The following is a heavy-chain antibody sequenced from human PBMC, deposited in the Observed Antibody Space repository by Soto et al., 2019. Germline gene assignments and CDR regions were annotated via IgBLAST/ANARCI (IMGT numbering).Heavy chain of an antibody. J-gene: IGHJ6*02. CDR1: GFTFSSYA. D-gene: IGHD1-20*01. Sequence: QTGGSLRLSCAASGFTFSSYAMSWVRQAPGKGLEWVSAISGGGGSTYYADSVKGRFTISRDNSKNTLYLQMNSLRAEDTAVYYCALSSPYNWNYHYYGMDVWGQGTTVTVSS. V-gene: IGHV3-23*01. CDR2: ISGGGGST. CDR3: ALSSPYNWNYHYYGMDV.